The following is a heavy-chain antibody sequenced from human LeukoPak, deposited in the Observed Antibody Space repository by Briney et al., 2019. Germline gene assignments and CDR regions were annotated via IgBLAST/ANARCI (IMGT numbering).Heavy chain of an antibody. CDR3: ARVGDWSYYFGMDA. Sequence: GGFLRLSCAASGFTFSGHTMTWVRQTPGKGLEWVSAIFGSGDNTYYADSVKGRFTISRDNSKSTLYLQMNSLRADDTAVYYCARVGDWSYYFGMDAWGQGTTVSVSS. J-gene: IGHJ6*02. V-gene: IGHV3-23*01. CDR1: GFTFSGHT. CDR2: IFGSGDNT. D-gene: IGHD3-16*01.